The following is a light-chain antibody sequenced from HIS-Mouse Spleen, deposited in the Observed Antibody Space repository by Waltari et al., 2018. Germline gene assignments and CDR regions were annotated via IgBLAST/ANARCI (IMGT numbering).Light chain of an antibody. CDR3: YSTDSSGNHRV. J-gene: IGLJ2*01. Sequence: SYELTQPPSVPVSPGQTARITCSGDALPNKYAYWYQQKSGQAPVLVIYEDSKRPSGIPERFSGSSSGTMATLNISGAQVEDEADYYCYSTDSSGNHRVFGGGTKLTVL. CDR2: EDS. V-gene: IGLV3-10*01. CDR1: ALPNKY.